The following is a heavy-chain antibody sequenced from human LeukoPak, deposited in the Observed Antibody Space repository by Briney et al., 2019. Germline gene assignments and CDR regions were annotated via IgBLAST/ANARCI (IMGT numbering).Heavy chain of an antibody. J-gene: IGHJ2*01. Sequence: SETLSLTCAVYGGSFSGYYWSWLRQPPGKGLEWIGEINHSGSTNYNPSLKSRVTISVDTSKNQFSLKLSSVTAADTAVYYCARGLVGGSFGLWGRGTLVTVSS. CDR1: GGSFSGYY. CDR3: ARGLVGGSFGL. D-gene: IGHD1-26*01. V-gene: IGHV4-34*01. CDR2: INHSGST.